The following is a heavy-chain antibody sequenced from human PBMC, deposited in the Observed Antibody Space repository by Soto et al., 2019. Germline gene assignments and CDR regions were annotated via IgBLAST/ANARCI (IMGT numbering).Heavy chain of an antibody. CDR1: GYTFTSYG. CDR2: ISAYNGNT. V-gene: IGHV1-18*01. CDR3: ARREEITIRGNYFYYYYMDV. D-gene: IGHD3-16*01. J-gene: IGHJ6*03. Sequence: GASVKVSCKASGYTFTSYGISWVRQAPGQGLEWMGWISAYNGNTNYAQKLQGRVTMTTDTSTSTAYMELRSLRSDDTAVYYCARREEITIRGNYFYYYYMDVWGKGTTVTVSS.